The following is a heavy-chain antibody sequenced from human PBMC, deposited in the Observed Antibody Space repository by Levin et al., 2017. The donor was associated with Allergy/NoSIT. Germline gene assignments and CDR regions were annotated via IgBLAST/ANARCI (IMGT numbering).Heavy chain of an antibody. D-gene: IGHD6-19*01. CDR2: VSGSGSST. CDR3: AKPRTYSSGWYFDY. Sequence: GGSLRLSCAASGFTFSSYAMSWVRQAPGKGLEWVSAVSGSGSSTYYADSVKGRFTISRDNSKNTLYLQMNSLRAEDTAVYYCAKPRTYSSGWYFDYWGQGTLVTVSS. J-gene: IGHJ4*02. CDR1: GFTFSSYA. V-gene: IGHV3-23*01.